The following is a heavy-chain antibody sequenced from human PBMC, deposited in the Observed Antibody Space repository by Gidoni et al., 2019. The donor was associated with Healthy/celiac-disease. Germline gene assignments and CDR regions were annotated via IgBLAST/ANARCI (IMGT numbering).Heavy chain of an antibody. D-gene: IGHD6-19*01. CDR3: ARHNSSGWYWGGGFDY. J-gene: IGHJ4*02. CDR2: IYYSGRT. CDR1: GGSISSSSYY. Sequence: QLQLQESGPGLVKPSETLSLTCTVSGGSISSSSYYWGWIRQPPGKGLEWIGSIYYSGRTYYNPSLKSRVTISVDTSKNQFSLKLSSVTAADTAVYYCARHNSSGWYWGGGFDYWGQGTLVTVSS. V-gene: IGHV4-39*01.